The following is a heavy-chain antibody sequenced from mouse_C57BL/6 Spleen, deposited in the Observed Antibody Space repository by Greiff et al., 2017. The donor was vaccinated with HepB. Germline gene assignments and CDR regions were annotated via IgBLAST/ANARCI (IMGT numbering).Heavy chain of an antibody. CDR3: ARDRAYYSNYGGFAY. J-gene: IGHJ3*01. CDR2: INYDGSST. D-gene: IGHD2-5*01. CDR1: GFTFSDYY. Sequence: EVMLVESEGGLVQPGSSMKLSCTASGFTFSDYYMAWVRQVPEKGLEWVANINYDGSSTYYLDSLKSRFIISRDNAKNILYLQMSSLKSEDTATYYCARDRAYYSNYGGFAYWGQGTLVTVSA. V-gene: IGHV5-16*01.